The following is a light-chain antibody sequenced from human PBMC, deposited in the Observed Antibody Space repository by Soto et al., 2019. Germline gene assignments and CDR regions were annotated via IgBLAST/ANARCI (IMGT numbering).Light chain of an antibody. CDR2: EVS. J-gene: IGLJ3*02. CDR3: SSYTSTRGWV. Sequence: QSVLTQFASVSGSPGQSITISCTGTSSDVGGYNYVSWYQHHPGKAPKLMIYEVSNRPSGVSNRFSGSKSGNTASLTISGLQAEDEADYYCSSYTSTRGWVFGGGTKLTVL. CDR1: SSDVGGYNY. V-gene: IGLV2-14*01.